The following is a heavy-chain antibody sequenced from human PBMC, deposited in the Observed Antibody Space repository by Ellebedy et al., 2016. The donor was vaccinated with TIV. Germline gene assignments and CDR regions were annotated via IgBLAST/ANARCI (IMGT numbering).Heavy chain of an antibody. Sequence: PGGSLRLSCTASGFTFSSYAMHWVRQFPDKGLDWVALIWYDGSNDNYADSVKGRFTISRDNSKNTLYLQMNSLRAEDTAVYYCARESKTEPRGGIRVDYWGQGTLVTVSS. V-gene: IGHV3-33*01. D-gene: IGHD3-16*01. CDR1: GFTFSSYA. CDR3: ARESKTEPRGGIRVDY. CDR2: IWYDGSND. J-gene: IGHJ4*02.